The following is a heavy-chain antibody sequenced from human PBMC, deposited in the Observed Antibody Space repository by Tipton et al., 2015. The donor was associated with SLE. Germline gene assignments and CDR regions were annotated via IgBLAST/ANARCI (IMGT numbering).Heavy chain of an antibody. V-gene: IGHV1-18*04. CDR1: GYTFTSYG. Sequence: QVQLVQSGAEVKKPGASVKVSCKASGYTFTSYGISWVRQAPGQGLEWMGWISAYNGNTNYAQKLQCRVTMTTDTSTSTAYMELRSLRSDDTAVYYCARDRIVAYCGGDCYPPFDYWGQGTLVTVSS. CDR2: ISAYNGNT. CDR3: ARDRIVAYCGGDCYPPFDY. D-gene: IGHD2-21*02. J-gene: IGHJ4*02.